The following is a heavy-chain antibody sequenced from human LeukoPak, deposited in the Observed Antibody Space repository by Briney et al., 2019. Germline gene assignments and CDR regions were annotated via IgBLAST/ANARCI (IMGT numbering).Heavy chain of an antibody. CDR1: GGSFSGYY. J-gene: IGHJ3*02. D-gene: IGHD3-16*02. Sequence: SETLSLTCAVYGGSFSGYYWSWIRQPPGKGLEWIGEINHSGSTNYNPSLKSRVTISVDTSKNQFSLKLSSVTAADTAVYYCARGPMITFGGVIVQDAFDIWGQGTMVTVSS. CDR3: ARGPMITFGGVIVQDAFDI. V-gene: IGHV4-34*01. CDR2: INHSGST.